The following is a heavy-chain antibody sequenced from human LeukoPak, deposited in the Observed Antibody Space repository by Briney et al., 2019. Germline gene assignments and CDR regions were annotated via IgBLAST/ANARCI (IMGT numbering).Heavy chain of an antibody. Sequence: PGGSLRLSCAASGFTFSDYYMSWIRQAPGKGLEWVSYISSSGSTIYYADSVKGRFTISRDNAKNSLYLQMNSLRAEDTAVYYCAKFGGTGFWSGYQGYYYMDVWGKGTTVTVSS. D-gene: IGHD3-3*01. CDR3: AKFGGTGFWSGYQGYYYMDV. J-gene: IGHJ6*03. CDR2: ISSSGSTI. CDR1: GFTFSDYY. V-gene: IGHV3-11*01.